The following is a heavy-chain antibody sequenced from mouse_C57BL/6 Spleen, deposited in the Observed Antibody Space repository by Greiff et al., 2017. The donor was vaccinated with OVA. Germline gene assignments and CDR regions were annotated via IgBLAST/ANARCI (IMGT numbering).Heavy chain of an antibody. Sequence: ESGPGLVKPSQSLSLTCSVTGYSITSGYYWNWIRQFPGNKLEWMGYISYDGSNNYNPSLKNRISITRDTSKNQFFLKLNSVTTEDTATYYCARGDWTHYFDYWGQGTTLTVSS. CDR2: ISYDGSN. D-gene: IGHD3-3*01. CDR3: ARGDWTHYFDY. J-gene: IGHJ2*01. V-gene: IGHV3-6*01. CDR1: GYSITSGYY.